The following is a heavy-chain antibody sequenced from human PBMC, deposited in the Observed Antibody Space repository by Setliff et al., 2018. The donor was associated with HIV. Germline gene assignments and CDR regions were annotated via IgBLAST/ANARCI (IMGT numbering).Heavy chain of an antibody. J-gene: IGHJ3*02. CDR1: GFSLSNSD. Sequence: PGGSLRLSCAASGFSLSNSDVKWVRQAPGKGLEWVSSISGGFAYYADSVKGTFRLTKDDSKEILYLEMDTLRADDSALYYCAKDLSVRGSGLKGASAIWGQGTKVTVSS. D-gene: IGHD6-19*01. CDR3: AKDLSVRGSGLKGASAI. V-gene: IGHV3-23*01. CDR2: ISGGFA.